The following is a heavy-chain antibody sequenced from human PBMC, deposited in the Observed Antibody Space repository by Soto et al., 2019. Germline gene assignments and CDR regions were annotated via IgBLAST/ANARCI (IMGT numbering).Heavy chain of an antibody. J-gene: IGHJ6*02. Sequence: RPALVNPTDTLTLTCTVCGFSLSDTLMVVSWIRHPPVKALEGLSHIFSNDEKSYSTSLKSRLTISKDTSKSQVVLTMTNMDPVDTATYYCARTHTSSSCYSFRCYDYYYGMDVWGQGNTVTGSS. CDR2: IFSNDEK. V-gene: IGHV2-26*01. CDR1: GFSLSDTLMV. D-gene: IGHD2-2*01. CDR3: ARTHTSSSCYSFRCYDYYYGMDV.